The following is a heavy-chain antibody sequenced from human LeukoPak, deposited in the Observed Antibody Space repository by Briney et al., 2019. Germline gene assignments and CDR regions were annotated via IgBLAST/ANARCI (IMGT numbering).Heavy chain of an antibody. CDR2: IYYSGST. V-gene: IGHV4-31*03. Sequence: SETLSLTCTVSGGSISSGGYYWSWTRQHPGKGLEWIGYIYYSGSTYYNPSLKSRVTISVDTSKNQFSLKLSSVTAADTAVYYCARASTTVVTLFDYWGQGTLVTVSS. D-gene: IGHD4-23*01. CDR1: GGSISSGGYY. CDR3: ARASTTVVTLFDY. J-gene: IGHJ4*02.